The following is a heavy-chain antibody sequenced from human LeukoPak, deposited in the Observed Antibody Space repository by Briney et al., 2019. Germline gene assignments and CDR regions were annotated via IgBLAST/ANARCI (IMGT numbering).Heavy chain of an antibody. CDR3: AKEAATAGSPYFDY. CDR2: ISSRGGST. J-gene: IGHJ4*02. Sequence: GGSLRLSCAASGFTFSSYAMSWVRQAPGKGLEWVSAISSRGGSTYYGDSGEGRFTISRDNSKNTLYLQMKSLRGEATAVSYCAKEAATAGSPYFDYWGQGTLVTVSS. D-gene: IGHD6-13*01. V-gene: IGHV3-23*02. CDR1: GFTFSSYA.